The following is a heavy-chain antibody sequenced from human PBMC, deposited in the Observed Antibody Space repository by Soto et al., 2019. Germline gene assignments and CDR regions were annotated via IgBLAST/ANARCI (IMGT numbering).Heavy chain of an antibody. CDR1: GGTFSSYA. Sequence: QVQLVQSGAEVKKPGSSVKVSCKASGGTFSSYAISWVRQAPGQGLEWMGGLIPIFGTANYAQKFQGRVTITEDESTSTAYMELSSLRSEDTAVYYCARDSGSLNPNYYYYGMDVWGQGTTVTVSS. CDR2: LIPIFGTA. CDR3: ARDSGSLNPNYYYYGMDV. D-gene: IGHD1-26*01. V-gene: IGHV1-69*01. J-gene: IGHJ6*02.